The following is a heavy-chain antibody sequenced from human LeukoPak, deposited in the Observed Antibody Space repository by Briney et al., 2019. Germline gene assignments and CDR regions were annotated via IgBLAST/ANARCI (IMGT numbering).Heavy chain of an antibody. V-gene: IGHV4-34*01. CDR1: GGSFSGYC. J-gene: IGHJ6*03. D-gene: IGHD5-18*01. CDR2: INHSGST. CDR3: ARDVDTAMVTSSYYYYYYMDV. Sequence: SETLSLTCAVYGGSFSGYCWSWIRQPPGKGLEWIGEINHSGSTNYSPSLKSRVTISVDTSKNQFSLKLSSVTAADTAVYYCARDVDTAMVTSSYYYYYYMDVWGKGTTVTVSS.